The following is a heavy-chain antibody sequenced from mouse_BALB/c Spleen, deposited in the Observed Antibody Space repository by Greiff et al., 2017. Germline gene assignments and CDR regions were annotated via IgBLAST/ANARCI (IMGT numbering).Heavy chain of an antibody. Sequence: EVKLMESGGGLVQPGGSRKLSCAASGFTFSSFGMHWVRQAPEKGLEWVAYISSGSSTIYYADTVKGRFTISRDNPKNTLFLQMTSLRSEDTAMYYCARGLGRGDFDYWGQGTTLTVSS. V-gene: IGHV5-17*02. D-gene: IGHD4-1*01. CDR2: ISSGSSTI. J-gene: IGHJ2*01. CDR1: GFTFSSFG. CDR3: ARGLGRGDFDY.